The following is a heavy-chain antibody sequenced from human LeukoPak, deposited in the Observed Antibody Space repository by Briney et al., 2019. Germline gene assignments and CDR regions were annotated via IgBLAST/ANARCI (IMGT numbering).Heavy chain of an antibody. CDR3: ARRYSSSWSDYMDV. J-gene: IGHJ6*03. D-gene: IGHD6-13*01. Sequence: PSETLSLTCAVYGGSFSGYYWSWIRQPPGKGLEWIGEINHSGSTNYNPSLKSRVTISVDTSKNQFSLKLSSVTAADTAVYYCARRYSSSWSDYMDVWGKGTTVTVSS. CDR2: INHSGST. CDR1: GGSFSGYY. V-gene: IGHV4-34*01.